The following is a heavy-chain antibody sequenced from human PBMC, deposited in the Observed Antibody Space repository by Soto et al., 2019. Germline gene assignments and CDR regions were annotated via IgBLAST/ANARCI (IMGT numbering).Heavy chain of an antibody. D-gene: IGHD3-3*01. Sequence: VGSLRLSCAASGFTFSSYAMHWVRQAPGKGLEWVAVISYDGSNKYYADSVKGRFTISRDNSKNTLYLQMNSLRAEDTAVYYCAREPYDFWSGYRYYYGMDVWGQGTTVTAP. CDR1: GFTFSSYA. CDR2: ISYDGSNK. CDR3: AREPYDFWSGYRYYYGMDV. V-gene: IGHV3-30-3*01. J-gene: IGHJ6*02.